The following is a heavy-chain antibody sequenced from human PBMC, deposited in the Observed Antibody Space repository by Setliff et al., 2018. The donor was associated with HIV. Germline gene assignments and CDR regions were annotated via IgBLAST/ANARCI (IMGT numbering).Heavy chain of an antibody. J-gene: IGHJ1*01. CDR3: ARGGWEQPEYFQH. Sequence: ASVKVSCKSFGDTLTTYGINWVRQASGQGLEWLGWISAYSGNTHYAQKVQGRVTMTTDTSTSTAYMELRSLRLDDTAAYYCARGGWEQPEYFQHWGQGTLVTVSS. CDR2: ISAYSGNT. D-gene: IGHD1-26*01. V-gene: IGHV1-18*01. CDR1: GDTLTTYG.